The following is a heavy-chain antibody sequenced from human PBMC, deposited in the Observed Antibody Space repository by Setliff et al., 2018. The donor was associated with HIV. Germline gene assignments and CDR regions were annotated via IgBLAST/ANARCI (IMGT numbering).Heavy chain of an antibody. J-gene: IGHJ1*01. D-gene: IGHD6-13*01. V-gene: IGHV1-69*05. CDR3: ARGRISSSWYFQH. CDR1: GGAFSSYG. CDR2: ITPLLGTT. Sequence: GASVKVSCKASGGAFSSYGITWVRQAPGQGLEWMGGITPLLGTTNYAQRFQSRVTLTTDESTNTVFMDLSSLRSEDTAVYYCARGRISSSWYFQHWGQGTLVTVSS.